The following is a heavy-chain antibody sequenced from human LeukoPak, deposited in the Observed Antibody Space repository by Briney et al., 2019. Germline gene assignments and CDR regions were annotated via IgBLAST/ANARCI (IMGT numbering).Heavy chain of an antibody. CDR2: IYTSGST. V-gene: IGHV4-4*09. Sequence: SETLSLTCTVSGGSISSYYWSWIRQPPGKGLEWIGYIYTSGSTNYNPSLKSRVTISVDTSKNQFSLKLSSVTAADTAVYYRARADSSGWYRYFDYWGQGTLVTVSS. J-gene: IGHJ4*02. CDR3: ARADSSGWYRYFDY. D-gene: IGHD6-19*01. CDR1: GGSISSYY.